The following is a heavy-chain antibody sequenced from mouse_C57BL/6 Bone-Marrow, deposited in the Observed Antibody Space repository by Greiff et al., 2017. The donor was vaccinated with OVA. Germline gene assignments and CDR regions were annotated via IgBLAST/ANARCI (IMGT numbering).Heavy chain of an antibody. V-gene: IGHV5-12*01. CDR2: ISNGGGST. CDR3: ARPDYYGSSYDWYFDV. Sequence: EVQLVESGGGLVQPGGSLKLSCAASGFTFSDYYMYWVRQTPEKRLEWVAYISNGGGSTYYPDTVKGRFTISRDNAKNTLYLQMSRLKSEDTAMYYCARPDYYGSSYDWYFDVGGTGTTVTVSS. J-gene: IGHJ1*03. CDR1: GFTFSDYY. D-gene: IGHD1-1*01.